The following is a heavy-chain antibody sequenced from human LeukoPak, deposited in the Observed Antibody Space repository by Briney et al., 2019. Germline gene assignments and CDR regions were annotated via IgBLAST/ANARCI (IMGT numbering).Heavy chain of an antibody. V-gene: IGHV1-18*01. J-gene: IGHJ4*02. D-gene: IGHD1-26*01. CDR3: ASLKIRRIVGATYYFDY. CDR2: ISAYNGNT. CDR1: GYTFTSYG. Sequence: ASVKVSCKASGYTFTSYGISWVRQAPGQGLEWMGWISAYNGNTNYAQKLQGRVTMTTDTSTSTAYMELRSLRSDDTAVYYCASLKIRRIVGATYYFDYWGQGTLVTVSS.